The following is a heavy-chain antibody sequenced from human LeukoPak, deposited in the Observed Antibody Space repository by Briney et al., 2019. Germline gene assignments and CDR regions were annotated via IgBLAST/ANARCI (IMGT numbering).Heavy chain of an antibody. CDR2: ISAYNGNT. J-gene: IGHJ3*02. D-gene: IGHD1-1*01. Sequence: GASVKVSCKASGGTFSSYAISWVRQAPGQGLEWMGWISAYNGNTNYAQKLQGRVTMTTDTSTSTAYMELRSLRSDDTAVYYCARETTWNDAAFDIWGQGTMVTVSS. V-gene: IGHV1-18*01. CDR1: GGTFSSYA. CDR3: ARETTWNDAAFDI.